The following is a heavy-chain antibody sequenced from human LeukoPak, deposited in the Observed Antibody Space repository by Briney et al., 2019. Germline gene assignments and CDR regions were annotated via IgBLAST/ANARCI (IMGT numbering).Heavy chain of an antibody. J-gene: IGHJ6*02. D-gene: IGHD5-12*01. V-gene: IGHV1-8*01. CDR1: GYTFTSYD. CDR2: MNPNSGNT. Sequence: ASVKVSCKASGYTFTSYDINWVRQATGQGLEWMGWMNPNSGNTGYAQKLQGRVTMTTDTSTSTAYMELRSLRSDDTAVYYCARRADIVATIISHHYYYYGMDVWGQGTTVTVSS. CDR3: ARRADIVATIISHHYYYYGMDV.